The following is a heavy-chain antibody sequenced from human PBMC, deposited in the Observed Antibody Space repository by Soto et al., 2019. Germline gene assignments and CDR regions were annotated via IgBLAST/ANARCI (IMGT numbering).Heavy chain of an antibody. D-gene: IGHD3-3*01. Sequence: PGGSLRLSCAASGFTFNSYGMHWVRQAPGKGLEWVAVIWYDGSNKYYADSVKGRFTISRDNSKNTLYLQMNSLRAEDTAVYYCARENGYYDFWSGYYYYWGQGTLVTVSS. V-gene: IGHV3-33*08. CDR3: ARENGYYDFWSGYYYY. CDR2: IWYDGSNK. CDR1: GFTFNSYG. J-gene: IGHJ4*02.